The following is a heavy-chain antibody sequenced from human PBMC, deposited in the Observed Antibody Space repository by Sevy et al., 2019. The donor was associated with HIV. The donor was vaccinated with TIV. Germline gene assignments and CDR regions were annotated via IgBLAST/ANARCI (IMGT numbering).Heavy chain of an antibody. CDR1: GGSFSGYS. CDR3: ARGGDGVVPSPIIGLGYSTKYWYFAL. D-gene: IGHD3-3*01. Sequence: SETLSLTCAVSGGSFSGYSWDWIRQPPGKGLEWIGEVNHSGSTNYNPSLKSRFTISVDTSKNQFSLKLNFVTAADTAVYYCARGGDGVVPSPIIGLGYSTKYWYFALWGRGTLVTASS. CDR2: VNHSGST. J-gene: IGHJ2*01. V-gene: IGHV4-34*01.